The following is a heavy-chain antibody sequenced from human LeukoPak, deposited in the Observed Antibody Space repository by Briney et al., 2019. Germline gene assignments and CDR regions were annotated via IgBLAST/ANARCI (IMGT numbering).Heavy chain of an antibody. CDR3: AKEGIAAAGSVDYYYMDV. CDR2: ISWNSGSI. Sequence: PGGSLRLSCAASGFTFDDYAMHWVRQAPGKGLEWVSGISWNSGSIGYADSVKGRFTISRDNAKNSLYLQMNSLRAEDTALYYCAKEGIAAAGSVDYYYMDVWGKGTTVTVSS. D-gene: IGHD6-13*01. CDR1: GFTFDDYA. J-gene: IGHJ6*03. V-gene: IGHV3-9*01.